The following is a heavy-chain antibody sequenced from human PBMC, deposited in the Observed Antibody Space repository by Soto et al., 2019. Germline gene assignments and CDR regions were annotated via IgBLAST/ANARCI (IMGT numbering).Heavy chain of an antibody. Sequence: ASVKVSCKASGYTFTAYYMYWVRQAPGQGLEWVGRINPKTGDTNYAPEFQGRVTMTRDTSISTAYMELSSLGSDDTAFYYCATLNQAPNGIGYWGQGTLVTVSS. J-gene: IGHJ4*02. CDR3: ATLNQAPNGIGY. CDR2: INPKTGDT. CDR1: GYTFTAYY. V-gene: IGHV1-2*06. D-gene: IGHD2-8*01.